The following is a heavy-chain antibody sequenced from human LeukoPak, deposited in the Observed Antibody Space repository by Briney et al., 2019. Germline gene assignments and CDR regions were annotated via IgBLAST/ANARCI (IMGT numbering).Heavy chain of an antibody. V-gene: IGHV3-30*02. D-gene: IGHD6-13*01. CDR1: GFTFSSYG. J-gene: IGHJ5*02. CDR3: AKDSRIAAAGYNWFDP. Sequence: GGSLNLSWAASGFTFSSYGMHWVRQAPGKGLEWVAFIRYDGSNKYYADSVKGRFTISRDNSKNTLYLQMNSLRAEDTAVYYCAKDSRIAAAGYNWFDPWGQGTLVTVSS. CDR2: IRYDGSNK.